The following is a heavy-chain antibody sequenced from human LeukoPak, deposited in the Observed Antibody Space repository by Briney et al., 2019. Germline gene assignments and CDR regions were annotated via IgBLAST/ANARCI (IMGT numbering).Heavy chain of an antibody. J-gene: IGHJ3*02. CDR1: GFTVSTNY. V-gene: IGHV3-48*01. CDR3: ARNYYGSGSYFWLDAFDI. Sequence: GGSLRLSCAASGFTVSTNYMTWVRQAPGKGLEWVSYITNSGNSISYADSVKGRFTISRDNAKNSLYLQMNSLRAEDTAVYYCARNYYGSGSYFWLDAFDIWGQGTMVTVSS. CDR2: ITNSGNSI. D-gene: IGHD3-10*01.